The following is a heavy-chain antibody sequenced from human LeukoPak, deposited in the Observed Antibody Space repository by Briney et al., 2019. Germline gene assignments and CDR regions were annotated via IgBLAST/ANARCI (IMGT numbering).Heavy chain of an antibody. J-gene: IGHJ4*02. Sequence: GGSLRLSCTGSGFTFSRYSINWVRQAPGKGLEWVSVIWGNGYTTYYADSVKGRFTISRDNSKNTLYLQMNSLRAEDTAVYYCAKWSCDYWGQGTLVTVSS. V-gene: IGHV3-23*01. CDR3: AKWSCDY. CDR2: IWGNGYTT. CDR1: GFTFSRYS.